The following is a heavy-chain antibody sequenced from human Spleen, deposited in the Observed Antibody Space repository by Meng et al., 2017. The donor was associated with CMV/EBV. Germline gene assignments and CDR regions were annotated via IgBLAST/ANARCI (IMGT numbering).Heavy chain of an antibody. J-gene: IGHJ3*02. V-gene: IGHV3-21*01. CDR1: GFTFSSFK. D-gene: IGHD3-10*01. Sequence: GESLKISCAASGFTFSSFKINWVRQAPGKGLEWVASISSTSAYIYYGESVEGRFIISRDNAKNSLYLQMNSLRVEDTAVYYCARDYYGPPTNDAFDIWGQGTMVTVSS. CDR3: ARDYYGPPTNDAFDI. CDR2: ISSTSAYI.